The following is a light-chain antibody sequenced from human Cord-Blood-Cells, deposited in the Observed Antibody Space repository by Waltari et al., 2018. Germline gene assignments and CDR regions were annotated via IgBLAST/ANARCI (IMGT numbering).Light chain of an antibody. Sequence: DIVMTQSPDSLAVSLGERATINCKSSQSVLYTSTNKNYLAWYQQKPGQPPKMLMYWASTRESGVPDRFGGSGSGTDFTLTISSLQAEDVAVYYCQQYYSTPLTFGGGTKVEIK. V-gene: IGKV4-1*01. CDR1: QSVLYTSTNKNY. CDR2: WAS. J-gene: IGKJ4*01. CDR3: QQYYSTPLT.